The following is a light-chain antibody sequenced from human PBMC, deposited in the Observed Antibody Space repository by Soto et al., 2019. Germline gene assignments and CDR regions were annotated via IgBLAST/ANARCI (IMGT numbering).Light chain of an antibody. CDR3: HHFGNSQYT. V-gene: IGKV3-20*01. CDR2: STS. CDR1: QSIFSPY. J-gene: IGKJ2*01. Sequence: IVLTQSPATLSLSPGEGATLSCRASQSIFSPYLAWYQQIPGQAPRPLIYSTSTRATGVPDRFSGSGSGTDVTLTIRRLAPGDFAVYYCHHFGNSQYTLGQGTKLDIK.